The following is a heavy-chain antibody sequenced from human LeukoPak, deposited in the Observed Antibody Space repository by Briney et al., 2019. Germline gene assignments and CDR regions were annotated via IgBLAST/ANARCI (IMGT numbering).Heavy chain of an antibody. CDR2: INTNTGNP. V-gene: IGHV7-4-1*02. CDR3: ARVGAARRAGYTV. D-gene: IGHD6-6*01. J-gene: IGHJ4*02. Sequence: GASVKVSCKASGYTFISYGISWVRQAPGQGLEWMGWINTNTGNPTYAQGFTGRFVFSLDTSVSTAYLQISSLKAEDTAVYYCARVGAARRAGYTVWGQGTLVTVSS. CDR1: GYTFISYG.